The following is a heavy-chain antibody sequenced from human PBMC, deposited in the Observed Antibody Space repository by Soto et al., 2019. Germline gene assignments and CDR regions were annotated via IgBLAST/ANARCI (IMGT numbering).Heavy chain of an antibody. CDR3: AKPECSTTNCYADAFDI. V-gene: IGHV3-23*01. CDR1: GFTFSSFA. Sequence: GGSLRLSCAASGFTFSSFAMTWVRQAPGKGLEWVSLISGSGGNTYYADPVKGRFTISRDNSKSTLYLQMNSLRAEDTAVYYCAKPECSTTNCYADAFDIWGQGTMVTVSS. J-gene: IGHJ3*02. D-gene: IGHD2-2*01. CDR2: ISGSGGNT.